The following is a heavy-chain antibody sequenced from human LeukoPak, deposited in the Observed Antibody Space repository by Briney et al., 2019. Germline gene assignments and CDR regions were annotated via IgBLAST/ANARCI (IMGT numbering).Heavy chain of an antibody. D-gene: IGHD1-26*01. V-gene: IGHV4-39*07. CDR2: IYYSGST. CDR3: MARSEFQVGATLRAFDI. Sequence: SETLSLTCTVSGGSISSSGYYWGWIRQPPGKGLEWIGSIYYSGSTYYNPSLKSRVTISVDTSKNQFSLKLSSVTAADTAVYYCMARSEFQVGATLRAFDIWGQGTMVTVSS. CDR1: GGSISSSGYY. J-gene: IGHJ3*02.